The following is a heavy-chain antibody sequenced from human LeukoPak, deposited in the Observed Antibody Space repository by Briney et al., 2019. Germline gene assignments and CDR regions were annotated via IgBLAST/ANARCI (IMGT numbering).Heavy chain of an antibody. CDR3: ARLPEGWNYPYYFDY. J-gene: IGHJ4*02. Sequence: GSSLQISCEGSVSIFTSYWIGWVRQMPGKGLEWMWIIYPGDSDTRCSPSFQGQVTISADQSISTAYLQWSSLKASDPAMYYCARLPEGWNYPYYFDYWGQGTLGTVSS. CDR1: VSIFTSYW. CDR2: IYPGDSDT. D-gene: IGHD1-7*01. V-gene: IGHV5-51*01.